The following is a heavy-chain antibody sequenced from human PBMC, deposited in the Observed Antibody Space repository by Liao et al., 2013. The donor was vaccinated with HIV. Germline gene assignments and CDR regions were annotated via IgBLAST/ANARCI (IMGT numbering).Heavy chain of an antibody. CDR1: GGSISNYY. J-gene: IGHJ3*02. Sequence: QVQLQESGPGLVKPSETLSLTCTVSGGSISNYYWSWIRQPAGKGLEWIGRIYTSGSTYYNPSLKSRVTISVDTSKNQFSLTLSSVTAADTAVYYCARGDGGNSLGPFGIWGQGTMVTVSS. D-gene: IGHD4-23*01. CDR3: ARGDGGNSLGPFGI. V-gene: IGHV4-4*07. CDR2: IYTSGST.